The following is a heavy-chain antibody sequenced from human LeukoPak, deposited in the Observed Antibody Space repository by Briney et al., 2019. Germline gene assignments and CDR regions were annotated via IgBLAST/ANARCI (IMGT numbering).Heavy chain of an antibody. J-gene: IGHJ3*02. CDR1: GGSISSYY. CDR2: IYYSGST. V-gene: IGHV4-59*01. D-gene: IGHD2-15*01. CDR3: AAVVVAAKTRGLAFDI. Sequence: KPSETLSLTCTVSGGSISSYYWSWIRQPPGKGLEWIGYIYYSGSTNYNPSLKSRVTISVDTSKNQFSLKLSSVTAADTAVYYCAAVVVAAKTRGLAFDIWGQGTMVTVSS.